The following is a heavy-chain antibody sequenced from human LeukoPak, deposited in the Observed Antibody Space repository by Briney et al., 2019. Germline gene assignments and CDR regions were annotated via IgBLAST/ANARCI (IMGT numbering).Heavy chain of an antibody. CDR3: VRGRGTAVTTGNWFDP. D-gene: IGHD4-17*01. CDR1: GDSISSGNYY. CDR2: IHYSGST. Sequence: SQTLSLTCTVSGDSISSGNYYWNWIRQPPGKGLECIGYIHYSGSTYYNPSLKSRVTISVDTSKNQFSLKLSSVTAADTAVYYCVRGRGTAVTTGNWFDPWGQGTLVTVSS. V-gene: IGHV4-30-4*01. J-gene: IGHJ5*02.